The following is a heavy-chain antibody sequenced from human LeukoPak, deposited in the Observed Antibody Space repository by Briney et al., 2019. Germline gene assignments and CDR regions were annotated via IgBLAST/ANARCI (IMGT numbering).Heavy chain of an antibody. D-gene: IGHD3-16*02. CDR2: FFYSGSS. J-gene: IGHJ4*02. Sequence: SETLSLTCTVSGGSITSDSYYWGWIRQPPGKGLEWIVSFFYSGSSYYNPSFQSRVTISGDTSKSQFSLRLTSVTAADTAVYFCARDVRLGELSAGDYWGQGALVTVSS. CDR3: ARDVRLGELSAGDY. V-gene: IGHV4-39*07. CDR1: GGSITSDSYY.